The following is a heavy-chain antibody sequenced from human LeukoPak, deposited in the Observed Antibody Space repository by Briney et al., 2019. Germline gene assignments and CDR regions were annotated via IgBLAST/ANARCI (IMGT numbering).Heavy chain of an antibody. J-gene: IGHJ4*02. CDR3: ARLGGQWRLDY. D-gene: IGHD6-19*01. CDR2: IYYSGST. Sequence: PSETLSLTCTVSGGSISSYYWSWIRQPPGKGLEWIGYIYYSGSTNYNPSLKSRVTISVDTSKNQFSLKLSSVTAADTAVYYCARLGGQWRLDYWAREPWSPSPQ. V-gene: IGHV4-59*08. CDR1: GGSISSYY.